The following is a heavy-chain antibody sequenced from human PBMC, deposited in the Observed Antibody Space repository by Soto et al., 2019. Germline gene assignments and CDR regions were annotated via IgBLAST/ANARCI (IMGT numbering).Heavy chain of an antibody. J-gene: IGHJ6*02. D-gene: IGHD6-19*01. CDR3: ARGRTGWLVPNYGMDV. CDR2: TYYKTKWYN. CDR1: GDSVSSNSAA. V-gene: IGHV6-1*01. Sequence: SQTLSLTCAIPGDSVSSNSAACNWIRQSPSRGLEWVGRTYYKTKWYNDYAVSVKSRITINPDTSKNQFSLQLNSVTPEDTAVYYCARGRTGWLVPNYGMDVWGQGTTVTVAS.